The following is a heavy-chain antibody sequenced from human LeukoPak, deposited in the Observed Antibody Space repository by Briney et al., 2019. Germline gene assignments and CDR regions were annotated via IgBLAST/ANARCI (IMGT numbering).Heavy chain of an antibody. CDR3: TTDFIAAAPYGDY. J-gene: IGHJ4*02. D-gene: IGHD6-13*01. Sequence: GGSLRLSCAASGFTFSNAWMSWVRQAPGKGLEWVGRIKSKTDGGTTDYAAPVKGRFTISRDDSKNTLYLQMNSLKTEDTAVYYCTTDFIAAAPYGDYWGQGTLVTVSS. V-gene: IGHV3-15*01. CDR2: IKSKTDGGTT. CDR1: GFTFSNAW.